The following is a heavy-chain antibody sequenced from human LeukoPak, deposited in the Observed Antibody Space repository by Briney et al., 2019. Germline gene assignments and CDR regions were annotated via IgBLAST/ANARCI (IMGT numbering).Heavy chain of an antibody. J-gene: IGHJ3*02. CDR3: AREANYYDSPNAAFDI. D-gene: IGHD3-22*01. Sequence: PSETLSLTCTVSGGSISGYYWSWIRQPPGKGLEWIGYIFYSGTTNYNPSLKSRVTISVDTSRTQFSLKLSSVTAADTAVYYCAREANYYDSPNAAFDIWGQGTMVTVSS. CDR1: GGSISGYY. V-gene: IGHV4-59*01. CDR2: IFYSGTT.